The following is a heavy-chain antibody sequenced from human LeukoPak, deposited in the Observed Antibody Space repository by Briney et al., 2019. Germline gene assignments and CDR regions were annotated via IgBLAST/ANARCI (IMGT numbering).Heavy chain of an antibody. CDR2: MFLSGTT. CDR1: GDSINSLDL. J-gene: IGHJ4*02. CDR3: AGLVGRYSSGLYYYYFDY. V-gene: IGHV4-4*02. D-gene: IGHD3-22*01. Sequence: PSETLSLTCTVSGDSINSLDLWSWVRQPPGKGLEWIGEMFLSGTTHSNPSVKSRVTISINKSKNQFFLNLSSVTAADTAVYYCAGLVGRYSSGLYYYYFDYWGQGTLVTVSS.